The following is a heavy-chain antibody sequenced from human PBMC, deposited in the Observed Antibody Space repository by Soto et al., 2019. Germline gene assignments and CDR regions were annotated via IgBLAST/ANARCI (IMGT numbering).Heavy chain of an antibody. CDR2: IIPIFGTA. CDR1: GGTFSSYA. V-gene: IGHV1-69*13. Sequence: SVKVSCKASGGTFSSYAISRVRQAPGQGLEWMGGIIPIFGTANYAQKFQGRVTITADESTSTAYMELSSLRSEDTAVYYCARDRDYGDPRFAFDIWGQGTMVTVSS. D-gene: IGHD4-17*01. J-gene: IGHJ3*02. CDR3: ARDRDYGDPRFAFDI.